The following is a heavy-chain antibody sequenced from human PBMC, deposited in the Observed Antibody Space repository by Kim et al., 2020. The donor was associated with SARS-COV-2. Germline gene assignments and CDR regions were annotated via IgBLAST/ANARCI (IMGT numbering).Heavy chain of an antibody. Sequence: GRFTISIDNSKNTLELQMNSLRTEDTAVYYCAKAGGGRHSGWYGGNWFDPWGQGTLVTVSS. CDR3: AKAGGGRHSGWYGGNWFDP. V-gene: IGHV3-23*01. D-gene: IGHD6-19*01. J-gene: IGHJ5*02.